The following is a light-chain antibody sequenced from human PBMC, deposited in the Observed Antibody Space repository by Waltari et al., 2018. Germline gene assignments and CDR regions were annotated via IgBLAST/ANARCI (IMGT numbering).Light chain of an antibody. V-gene: IGKV3-11*01. J-gene: IGKJ4*01. CDR1: QSVSNS. Sequence: VILTQSPATLSLSPGERATLSCRASQSVSNSLAWYHQKPGQAPRLLIHRASSRATGIPDRFSGSGSGTEFTLILSSLEPEDVGVYHCYQHSSGYTFSVGTKVEIK. CDR2: RAS. CDR3: YQHSSGYT.